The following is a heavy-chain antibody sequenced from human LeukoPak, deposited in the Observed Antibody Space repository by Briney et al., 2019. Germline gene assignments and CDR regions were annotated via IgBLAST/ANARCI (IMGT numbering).Heavy chain of an antibody. CDR3: ARHGGKNYNSGPLWYFDL. D-gene: IGHD2/OR15-2a*01. CDR2: IYYSGST. V-gene: IGHV4-59*08. J-gene: IGHJ2*01. Sequence: PSETLSLTCTVSGGSISSYYWSWIRQPPGKGLEWSGYIYYSGSTNYNPSLESRVTISVDTSKNQFSLKLSSVTAADTAVYYCARHGGKNYNSGPLWYFDLWGRGTLVTVSS. CDR1: GGSISSYY.